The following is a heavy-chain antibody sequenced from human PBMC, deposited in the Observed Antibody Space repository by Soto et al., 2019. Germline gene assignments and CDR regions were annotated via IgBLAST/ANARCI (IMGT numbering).Heavy chain of an antibody. Sequence: QVQLQESGPGLVKPSETLSLTCTVSGGSISSYYWSWIRQPPRKGLEWIGSIYYSGSTNYNPSLKSRFTITVDTSKNQFSLNLSSVTPADTAVYYCAKGYSSSWYRFDPWGQGTLVTVSS. D-gene: IGHD6-13*01. V-gene: IGHV4-59*01. CDR3: AKGYSSSWYRFDP. CDR1: GGSISSYY. J-gene: IGHJ5*02. CDR2: IYYSGST.